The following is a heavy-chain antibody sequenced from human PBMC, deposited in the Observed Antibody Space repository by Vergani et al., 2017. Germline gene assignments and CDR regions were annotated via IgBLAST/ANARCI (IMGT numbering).Heavy chain of an antibody. CDR3: ARVNTETNGHLYYYYYMDV. Sequence: QVQLQQWGGGLLKPSETLSLTCVVNGGSFTSYHWTWIRQSPGEGLEWVGDIDHTGRPDYNPSLKSRLTMSVVKSRNQFSLSHSSVTATDTAIYFCARVNTETNGHLYYYYYMDVWGEETAVAVS. CDR2: IDHTGRP. V-gene: IGHV4-34*01. CDR1: GGSFTSYH. J-gene: IGHJ6*03. D-gene: IGHD4-11*01.